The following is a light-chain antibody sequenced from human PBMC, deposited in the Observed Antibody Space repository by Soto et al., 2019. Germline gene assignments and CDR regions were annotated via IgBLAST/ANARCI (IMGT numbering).Light chain of an antibody. Sequence: DVVMTQTPLSLSVAPGQPASISCKSSQSLLHITGETFLFWYLQKPSQSPQLLIYEVSTRVSGVPDRFSGSGSGPDFTLDISRVENDDVGIYYRMQSTQLPPTFGQGTRLGIE. CDR1: QSLLHITGETF. V-gene: IGKV2D-29*02. J-gene: IGKJ5*01. CDR3: MQSTQLPPT. CDR2: EVS.